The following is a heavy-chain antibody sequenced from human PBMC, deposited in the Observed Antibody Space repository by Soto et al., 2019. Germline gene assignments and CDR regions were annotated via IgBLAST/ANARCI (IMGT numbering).Heavy chain of an antibody. J-gene: IGHJ5*02. CDR3: ARGSRVHWYGSSWYWFDP. CDR2: IIPIFGTA. D-gene: IGHD6-13*01. CDR1: GGTFSSYA. Sequence: QVQLVQSGAEVKKPGSSVKVSCKASGGTFSSYAISWVRQAPGQGLEWMGGIIPIFGTANYAQKFQGRVTITADESTSTAYMELSSLRSEDTAVYYCARGSRVHWYGSSWYWFDPWGQGTLVTVSS. V-gene: IGHV1-69*12.